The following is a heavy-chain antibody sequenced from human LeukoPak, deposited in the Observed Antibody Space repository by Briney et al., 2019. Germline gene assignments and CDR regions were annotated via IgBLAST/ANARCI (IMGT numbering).Heavy chain of an antibody. CDR1: GFTFSSYS. V-gene: IGHV3-21*04. CDR3: AKATNRGYSYGLDDY. CDR2: ISSSSSYI. Sequence: GGSLRLSCAASGFTFSSYSMNWVRQAPGKGLEWVSSISSSSSYIYYADSVKGRFTISRDNSKNTLYVQMNSLRAEDTAVYYCAKATNRGYSYGLDDYWGQGTLVTVSS. D-gene: IGHD5-18*01. J-gene: IGHJ4*02.